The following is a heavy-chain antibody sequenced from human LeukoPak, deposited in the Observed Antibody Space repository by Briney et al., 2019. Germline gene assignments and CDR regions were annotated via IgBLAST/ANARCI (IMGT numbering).Heavy chain of an antibody. J-gene: IGHJ4*02. CDR1: GFTFNSYA. Sequence: GGSLRLSCAASGFTFNSYAMYWVRQAPGKGLEWVSGIFGSGGSARYADSVKGRFTTSRDNSKNTVYLQMDSLRVEDTAVYYCGKTTTGYSSGRYPGWPVDYWGQGTLVTVSS. CDR3: GKTTTGYSSGRYPGWPVDY. V-gene: IGHV3-23*01. D-gene: IGHD6-19*01. CDR2: IFGSGGSA.